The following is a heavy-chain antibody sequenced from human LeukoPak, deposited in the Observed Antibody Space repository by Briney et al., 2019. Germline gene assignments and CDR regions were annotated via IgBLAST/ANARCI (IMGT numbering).Heavy chain of an antibody. Sequence: GGSLRLSCAGSEFTFSSYWMSWVRQAPGKGLEWVAYIKPDGSEGYHVDSVKGRFTISRDNAESSLYLQMNSLRVEDTAVYYCTRGDSASKIDYWGQGTLVTVSS. J-gene: IGHJ4*02. D-gene: IGHD3-22*01. CDR3: TRGDSASKIDY. CDR1: EFTFSSYW. CDR2: IKPDGSEG. V-gene: IGHV3-7*01.